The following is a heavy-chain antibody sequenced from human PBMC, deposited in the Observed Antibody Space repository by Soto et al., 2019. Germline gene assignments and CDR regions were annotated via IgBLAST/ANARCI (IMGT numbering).Heavy chain of an antibody. Sequence: ASVKVSCKASGYTFTGYYIHWVRQAPGQGLEWMGWINPNSGGTNYAQKYQGWVTMTRDTSISTAYMELSRLRSDDTAVYYCARDRGYSGYSSPGIYYYYYGMDVWGQGTTVPVSS. V-gene: IGHV1-2*04. CDR2: INPNSGGT. CDR3: ARDRGYSGYSSPGIYYYYYGMDV. D-gene: IGHD5-12*01. CDR1: GYTFTGYY. J-gene: IGHJ6*02.